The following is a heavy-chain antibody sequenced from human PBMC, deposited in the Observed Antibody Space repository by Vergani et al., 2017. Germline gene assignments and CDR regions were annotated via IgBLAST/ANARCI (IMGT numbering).Heavy chain of an antibody. CDR1: GFSLSTSGVG. CDR3: AHRRGGSGRYYNHLFDY. V-gene: IGHV2-5*01. J-gene: IGHJ4*02. CDR2: IYWNDDK. Sequence: QITLKESGPTLVKPTQTLTLTCTFSGFSLSTSGVGVGWIRQPPGKALEWLALIYWNDDKRYRPSLKGRLTVTKDTSKNQVVLTMTHMDPVDTATYYVAHRRGGSGRYYNHLFDYWGQGTLVTVSS. D-gene: IGHD3-10*01.